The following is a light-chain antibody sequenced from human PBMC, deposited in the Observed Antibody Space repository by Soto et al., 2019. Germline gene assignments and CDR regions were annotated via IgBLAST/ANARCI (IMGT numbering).Light chain of an antibody. CDR3: QKYNSAPWT. V-gene: IGKV1-27*01. Sequence: DIQMTQSPSSLSASVGDRVTITCRASQGIRNYLAWYQQKPGKVPKLLIYAASTLQSGVPSRFSGSGSGTDFTLTISSRQPEDVATYYCQKYNSAPWTFGQGTKVEIK. CDR2: AAS. CDR1: QGIRNY. J-gene: IGKJ1*01.